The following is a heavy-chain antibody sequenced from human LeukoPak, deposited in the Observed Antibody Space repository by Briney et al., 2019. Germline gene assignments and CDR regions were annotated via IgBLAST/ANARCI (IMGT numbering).Heavy chain of an antibody. J-gene: IGHJ5*02. CDR2: IYTGGST. D-gene: IGHD3-16*01. Sequence: GGSLRLSCAASGFTDSGNYMSWVRQAPGKGLEWVSVIYTGGSTYYADSVKGRFTISKDNSKNTLYFQMNSLRAEDTAVYYCARGGEVFPFDPWGQGTLVTVSS. V-gene: IGHV3-53*01. CDR3: ARGGEVFPFDP. CDR1: GFTDSGNY.